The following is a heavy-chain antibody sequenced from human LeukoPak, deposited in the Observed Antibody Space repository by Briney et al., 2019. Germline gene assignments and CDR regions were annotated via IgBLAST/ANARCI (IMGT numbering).Heavy chain of an antibody. CDR3: AREMTIITYSFDS. J-gene: IGHJ4*02. V-gene: IGHV3-23*01. Sequence: GGSLRLSCVASGFTFSSYAMSWVRQAPGKGLEWVSAISETGGTIHYADSVRGRFIISRDNSKNTLYLQMNSLRAEDTAVYYCAREMTIITYSFDSWGQGTLVTVSS. CDR1: GFTFSSYA. CDR2: ISETGGTI. D-gene: IGHD5-24*01.